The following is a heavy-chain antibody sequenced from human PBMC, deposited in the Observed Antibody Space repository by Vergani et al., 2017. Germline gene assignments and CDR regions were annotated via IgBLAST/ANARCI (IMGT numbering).Heavy chain of an antibody. V-gene: IGHV3-48*02. CDR3: ARITRFTSGWYGHYGMDV. CDR2: ISSGSTTI. D-gene: IGHD6-19*01. CDR1: GFSISNHD. J-gene: IGHJ6*02. Sequence: EVQLVESGGGLAQPGGSRRLSCAASGFSISNHDMNWVRQAPGKGLEWISFISSGSTTIYYTDSVKGRFTIYRDNAKNSLYLQMDSLIDDDTAVYYCARITRFTSGWYGHYGMDVWGLGTTVTVSS.